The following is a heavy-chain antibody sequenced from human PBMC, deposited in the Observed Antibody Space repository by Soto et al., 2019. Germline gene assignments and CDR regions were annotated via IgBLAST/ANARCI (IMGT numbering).Heavy chain of an antibody. CDR2: IIPIFGTA. J-gene: IGHJ4*02. CDR3: ARARYYYPSSTGPNSGGYFDY. CDR1: GGTFSSYA. Sequence: SVKVSCKASGGTFSSYAISWVRQAPGQGLEWMGGIIPIFGTANYAQKFQGRVTITADKSTSTAYMELSSLRSEDTAVYYCARARYYYPSSTGPNSGGYFDYWGQGTLATVSS. D-gene: IGHD3-22*01. V-gene: IGHV1-69*06.